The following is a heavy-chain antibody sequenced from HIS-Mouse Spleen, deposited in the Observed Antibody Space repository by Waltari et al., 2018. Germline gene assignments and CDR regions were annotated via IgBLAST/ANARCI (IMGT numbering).Heavy chain of an antibody. Sequence: QLQLQESGPGLVKPSETLSLTCTVSGGSISSSSYYWGWIRQPPGKGVEWIGSIYYSGSTSYTPSRKSRVTISVDTAKNQFSLKLSAVTAADTAVYYCAREIPYSSSWYDWYFDLWGRGTLVTVSS. CDR3: AREIPYSSSWYDWYFDL. J-gene: IGHJ2*01. CDR1: GGSISSSSYY. CDR2: IYYSGST. V-gene: IGHV4-39*07. D-gene: IGHD6-13*01.